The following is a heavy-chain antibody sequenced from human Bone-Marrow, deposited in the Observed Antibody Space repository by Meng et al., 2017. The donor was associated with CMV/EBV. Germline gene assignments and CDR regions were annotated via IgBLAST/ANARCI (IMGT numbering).Heavy chain of an antibody. Sequence: ASVKVSCKASGYTFTGYYMHWVRQAPGQGLERMGWINPNSGGTNYAQKFQGKVTMTRDTSISTAYMELSRLRSDDTAVYYCARVIRGYERVDYWGQGTLVTVSS. CDR2: INPNSGGT. D-gene: IGHD5-12*01. CDR3: ARVIRGYERVDY. J-gene: IGHJ4*02. CDR1: GYTFTGYY. V-gene: IGHV1-2*02.